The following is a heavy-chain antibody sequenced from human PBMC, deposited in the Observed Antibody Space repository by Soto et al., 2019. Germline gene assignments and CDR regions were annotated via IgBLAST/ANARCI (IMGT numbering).Heavy chain of an antibody. CDR2: IYHSGST. V-gene: IGHV4-4*02. J-gene: IGHJ5*02. CDR3: ARDYMVRGVMRWFDP. CDR1: GGSISSSNW. Sequence: QVQLQESGPGLVKPSGTLSLTCAVSGGSISSSNWWSWVRQPPGKGLEWIGEIYHSGSTNYNPSLKTRVTISVDKSKSQFSLKLSSLTAADTAVYYCARDYMVRGVMRWFDPWGQGTLVTVSS. D-gene: IGHD3-10*01.